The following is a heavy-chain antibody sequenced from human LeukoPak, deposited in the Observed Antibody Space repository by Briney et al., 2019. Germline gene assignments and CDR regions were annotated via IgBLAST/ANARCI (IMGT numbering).Heavy chain of an antibody. D-gene: IGHD4-23*01. Sequence: SGGSLRLSCAASGFTFSDYYMSWIRQAPGKGLEWVSYISSSGSTIYYADSVKGRFTISRDNAKNSLYLQMNSLRAEDTAVYYCAREVDYGGNSDPGGFDPWGQGTLVTVSS. V-gene: IGHV3-11*01. J-gene: IGHJ5*02. CDR1: GFTFSDYY. CDR3: AREVDYGGNSDPGGFDP. CDR2: ISSSGSTI.